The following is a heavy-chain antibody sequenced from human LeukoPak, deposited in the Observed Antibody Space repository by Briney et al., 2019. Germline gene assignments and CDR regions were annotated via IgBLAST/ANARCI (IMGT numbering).Heavy chain of an antibody. D-gene: IGHD2-15*01. Sequence: SETLSLTCAVSVETSSTYYWSWIRQSPGKGLEWIAEINHRGDTNYNPSVKSRVTISVDTSKNQFSLKVNSLTAADTAAHYCGRGPTIAETGYFDYWGQGTLVTVSS. CDR2: INHRGDT. CDR1: VETSSTYY. J-gene: IGHJ4*03. V-gene: IGHV4-34*01. CDR3: GRGPTIAETGYFDY.